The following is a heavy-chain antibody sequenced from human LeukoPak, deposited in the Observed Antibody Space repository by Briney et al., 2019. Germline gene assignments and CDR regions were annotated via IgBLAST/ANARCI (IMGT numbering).Heavy chain of an antibody. V-gene: IGHV4-59*01. CDR2: IYYSGST. J-gene: IGHJ5*02. D-gene: IGHD3-9*01. CDR1: GGSISSYY. CDR3: ARAAGYRANWFDP. Sequence: SETLSLTCTVSGGSISSYYWSWIRQPPGKGLEWIGYIYYSGSTNYNPSLKSRVTISVDTSKNQFSLKLSSVTAAGTAVYYCARAAGYRANWFDPWGQGTLVTVSS.